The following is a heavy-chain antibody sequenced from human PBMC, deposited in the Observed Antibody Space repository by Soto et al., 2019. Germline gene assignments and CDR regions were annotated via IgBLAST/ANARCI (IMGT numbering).Heavy chain of an antibody. CDR2: MNPNSGNT. CDR3: ARGRSYDYIWGSYRASDAFDI. Sequence: QVQLVQSGAEVKKPGASVKVSCKASGYTFTSYDINWVRQATGQGLEWMGWMNPNSGNTGYAQKFQGRVTMTRNTSINTAYMELSSLRSEDTAVYYCARGRSYDYIWGSYRASDAFDIWGQGTMVTVSS. D-gene: IGHD3-16*02. J-gene: IGHJ3*02. CDR1: GYTFTSYD. V-gene: IGHV1-8*01.